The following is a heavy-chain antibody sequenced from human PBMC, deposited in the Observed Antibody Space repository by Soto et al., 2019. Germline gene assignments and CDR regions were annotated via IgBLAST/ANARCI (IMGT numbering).Heavy chain of an antibody. CDR3: AKRGGAGGHFEY. V-gene: IGHV3-23*01. D-gene: IGHD2-21*01. CDR1: GFTFSSYA. CDR2: VSIGGST. Sequence: DVQLLESGGGLVQPEGSLRLSCAASGFTFSSYAMGWVRQGPGKGLEWVAVVSIGGSTHYADSVSGRFTISRDNSKNTLTLQMNSLTAEATAVYFCAKRGGAGGHFEYWGQGALVPGSS. J-gene: IGHJ4*02.